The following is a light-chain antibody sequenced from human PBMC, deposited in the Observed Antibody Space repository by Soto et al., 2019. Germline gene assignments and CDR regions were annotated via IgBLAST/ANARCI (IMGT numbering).Light chain of an antibody. V-gene: IGKV3-15*01. J-gene: IGKJ5*01. CDR2: GAS. CDR3: QQYNNWPPIT. CDR1: QSVSSN. Sequence: EIVLTQSPDTLSLSPGERATLSCRASQSVSSNLAWYQQKPGQAPRLLIYGASTRATGIPARFSGSGSGTEFTLTISSLQSEDFAVYYCQQYNNWPPITFGQGTRLEIK.